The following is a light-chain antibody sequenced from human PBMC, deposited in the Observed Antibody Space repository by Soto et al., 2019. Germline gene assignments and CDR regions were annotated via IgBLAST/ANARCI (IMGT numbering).Light chain of an antibody. J-gene: IGLJ2*01. CDR2: AKH. V-gene: IGLV1-51*02. Sequence: QSVLTPPPSVSAAPGQKVTISSSASSSNVGNDYVAWYQQFTGTAPELLISAKHKRTSGIPDRFSGSKSGTSSTLGITGLKTGGEADYYCGSWDSSLSAVVFGGGSKLTV. CDR1: SSNVGNDY. CDR3: GSWDSSLSAVV.